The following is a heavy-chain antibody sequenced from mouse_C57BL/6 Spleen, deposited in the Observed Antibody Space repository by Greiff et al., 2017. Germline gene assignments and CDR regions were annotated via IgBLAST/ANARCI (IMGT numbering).Heavy chain of an antibody. Sequence: VQLQQSVAELVRPGASVKLSCTASGFTITNSYMHWVKQRPEQGLEWIGRIDPATGTTKYAPKFQGKATLTADTSSNTAYLQRRSLTSENTDIYYCARDNGSGKDYYDYWGQGTTLTVSS. V-gene: IGHV14-3*01. CDR3: ARDNGSGKDYYDY. CDR2: IDPATGTT. CDR1: GFTITNSY. D-gene: IGHD1-1*01. J-gene: IGHJ2*01.